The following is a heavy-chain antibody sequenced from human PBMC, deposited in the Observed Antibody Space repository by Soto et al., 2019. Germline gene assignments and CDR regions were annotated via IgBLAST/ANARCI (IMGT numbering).Heavy chain of an antibody. CDR3: AREVSGTSFDY. CDR1: GFTFSDFS. Sequence: PGGSLRLSCAASGFTFSDFSINWVRQAPGKGLEWVSVTYTGGYTYYADSVKGRFTISRDNSKNTLYLQMNSLRAEDTAVDYCAREVSGTSFDYWGQGTLVTVSS. J-gene: IGHJ4*02. V-gene: IGHV3-53*01. CDR2: TYTGGYT. D-gene: IGHD1-7*01.